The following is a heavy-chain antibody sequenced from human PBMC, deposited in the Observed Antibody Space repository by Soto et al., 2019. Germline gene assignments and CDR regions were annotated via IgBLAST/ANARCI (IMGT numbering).Heavy chain of an antibody. V-gene: IGHV5-51*01. D-gene: IGHD6-13*01. CDR3: ARHEGNAEQQSALDY. CDR2: IYPGDSDT. Sequence: GESLKISCKGSGYSFTSYWIGWVRQMPGKGLEWMGIIYPGDSDTRYSPSFQGQVTISADKSINTAYLQWSSLKASDTAMYYCARHEGNAEQQSALDYWGQGTLVTVSS. CDR1: GYSFTSYW. J-gene: IGHJ4*02.